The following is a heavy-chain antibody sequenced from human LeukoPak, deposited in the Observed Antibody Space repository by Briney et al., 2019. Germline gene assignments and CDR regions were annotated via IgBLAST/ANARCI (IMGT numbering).Heavy chain of an antibody. V-gene: IGHV3-23*01. CDR3: AKDPTYYYDSSGYYSYYYGMDV. Sequence: GGSLRLSCAASGFTFSSYAMSWVRQAPGKGLEWVSAISGSGGSIYYADSVKGRFTISRDNSKNTLYLRMNSLRAEDTAVYYCAKDPTYYYDSSGYYSYYYGMDVWGQGTTVTVSS. D-gene: IGHD3-22*01. CDR1: GFTFSSYA. CDR2: ISGSGGSI. J-gene: IGHJ6*02.